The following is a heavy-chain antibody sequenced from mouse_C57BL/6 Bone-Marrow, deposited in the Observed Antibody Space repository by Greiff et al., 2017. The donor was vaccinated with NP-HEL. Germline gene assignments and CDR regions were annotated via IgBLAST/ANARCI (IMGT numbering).Heavy chain of an antibody. CDR2: IYPGDGDT. CDR1: GYAFSSSW. J-gene: IGHJ4*01. Sequence: VQLQQSGPELVKPGASVKISCKASGYAFSSSWMNWVKQRPGKGLEWIGRIYPGDGDTNYNGKFKGKATLTADKSSSTAYMQLSSLTSEDSAVYFCAEGSGAMDYWGQGTSVTVSS. CDR3: AEGSGAMDY. D-gene: IGHD1-1*02. V-gene: IGHV1-82*01.